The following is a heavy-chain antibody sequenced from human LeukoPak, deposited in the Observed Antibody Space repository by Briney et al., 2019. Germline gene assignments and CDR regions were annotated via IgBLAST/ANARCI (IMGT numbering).Heavy chain of an antibody. CDR1: GGTFSSYA. CDR2: IIPIFGTA. J-gene: IGHJ3*02. V-gene: IGHV1-69*05. CDR3: ARDWSPNYDILTGLAAFDI. D-gene: IGHD3-9*01. Sequence: GSSVKVSCKASGGTFSSYAISWVRQAPGQGLEWMGRIIPIFGTANYAQKFQGRVTITTDESTSTAYMELSSLRSEDTAVYYCARDWSPNYDILTGLAAFDIWGQGTMVTVSS.